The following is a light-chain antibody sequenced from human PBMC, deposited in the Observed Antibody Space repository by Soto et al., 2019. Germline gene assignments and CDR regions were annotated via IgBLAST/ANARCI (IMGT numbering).Light chain of an antibody. J-gene: IGKJ3*01. V-gene: IGKV2-30*01. CDR3: MQGTQWPPT. CDR1: DSLVYGDGNTY. CDR2: KVF. Sequence: VAMTQSPLSLSVTLGQPASISCRSSDSLVYGDGNTYLHWFHQRPGQSPRRLIYKVFNRDSGVPDRFSGSGSGTDFTLKISRVEAEDVGLYYCMQGTQWPPTFGPGTKVEIK.